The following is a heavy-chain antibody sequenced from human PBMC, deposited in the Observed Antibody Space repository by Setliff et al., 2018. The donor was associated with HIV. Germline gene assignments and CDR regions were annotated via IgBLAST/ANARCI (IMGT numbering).Heavy chain of an antibody. CDR3: ARRGYYGDFLRYWYFDL. J-gene: IGHJ2*01. V-gene: IGHV4-38-2*02. Sequence: SETLSLTCSVSGYSITSGYYWGWIRQPPGKGLEWIGSIHHSGSTYYNPSLRSRVIISVDASKNEFSLKVSSVTAADTAVYYCARRGYYGDFLRYWYFDLWGRGTLVTVSS. CDR2: IHHSGST. CDR1: GYSITSGYY. D-gene: IGHD4-17*01.